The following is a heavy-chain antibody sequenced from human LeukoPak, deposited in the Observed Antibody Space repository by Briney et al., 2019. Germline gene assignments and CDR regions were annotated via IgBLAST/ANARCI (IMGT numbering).Heavy chain of an antibody. V-gene: IGHV4-59*01. CDR3: ARGRYYGSGSTNY. CDR1: GRFISSCY. Sequence: SQTLSLTCTVSGRFISSCYWSWIRHPPGKGLEWMGYIYNSGSTNYNPSLKSRVTISVDTSKNQFSLKLSSVTAADTAVYYCARGRYYGSGSTNYWGQGTLVTVSS. CDR2: IYNSGST. D-gene: IGHD3-10*01. J-gene: IGHJ4*02.